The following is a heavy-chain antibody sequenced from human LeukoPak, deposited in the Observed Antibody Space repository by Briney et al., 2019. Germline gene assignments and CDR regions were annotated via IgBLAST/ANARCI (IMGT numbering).Heavy chain of an antibody. Sequence: SETLSLTCTVSGGSISSGDYHWSWIRQPPGKGLEWIGYIYYSGSTYYNPSLKSRIIISVDTSKNQFSLKLSSVTAADTAVYYCARAGKGSIAVPFDPWGQGTLVTVSS. CDR1: GGSISSGDYH. CDR3: ARAGKGSIAVPFDP. D-gene: IGHD6-6*01. CDR2: IYYSGST. V-gene: IGHV4-30-4*08. J-gene: IGHJ5*02.